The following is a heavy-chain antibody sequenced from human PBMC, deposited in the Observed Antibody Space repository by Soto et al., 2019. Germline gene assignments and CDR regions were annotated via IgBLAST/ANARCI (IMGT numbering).Heavy chain of an antibody. CDR1: GFTFSSYW. Sequence: EVQLVESGGGLVQPGGSLRLSCAASGFTFSSYWMHWVRQAPGKGLVWVSRIYTDGSRTSYADSVKGRFTISRDNAETTLYLQMNSLRAEDPAVYYCARGAGGYYYMDVWGKGTTVTVSS. CDR2: IYTDGSRT. D-gene: IGHD3-10*01. CDR3: ARGAGGYYYMDV. J-gene: IGHJ6*03. V-gene: IGHV3-74*01.